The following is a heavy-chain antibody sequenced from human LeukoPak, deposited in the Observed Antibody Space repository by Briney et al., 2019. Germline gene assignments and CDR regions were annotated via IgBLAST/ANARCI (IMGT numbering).Heavy chain of an antibody. CDR1: GGSISSYY. Sequence: SETLSLTCTVSGGSISSYYWSWIRQPPGKGLEWIGYIYYSGSTNYNPSLKSRVTISVDTSKNQFSLKLSSVTAADTAVYYCARFALHGIDVWGQGTTVTVSS. CDR3: ARFALHGIDV. J-gene: IGHJ6*02. V-gene: IGHV4-59*01. CDR2: IYYSGST.